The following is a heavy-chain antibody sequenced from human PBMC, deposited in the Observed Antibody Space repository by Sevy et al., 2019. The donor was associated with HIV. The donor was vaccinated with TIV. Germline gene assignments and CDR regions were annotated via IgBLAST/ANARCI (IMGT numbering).Heavy chain of an antibody. CDR1: GFTFGSDW. D-gene: IGHD3-16*01. V-gene: IGHV3-74*01. J-gene: IGHJ5*02. Sequence: GGSLRLSCTASGFTFGSDWMHWVRQAPGKGLVWVSRINRDGSSTDYADSVKGRFTISRDNAKNTLYLQMNSLRAEDTSVYYCLSEGGDWYDPWGQGTLVTVSS. CDR2: INRDGSST. CDR3: LSEGGDWYDP.